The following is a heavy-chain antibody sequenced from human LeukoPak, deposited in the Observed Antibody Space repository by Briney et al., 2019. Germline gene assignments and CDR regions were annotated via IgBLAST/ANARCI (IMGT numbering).Heavy chain of an antibody. D-gene: IGHD6-13*01. V-gene: IGHV3-23*01. J-gene: IGHJ4*02. CDR1: GFTFSSYA. CDR2: ISGSGGST. Sequence: QTRGSLRLSCAASGFTFSSYAMSWVRQAPGKGLEWVSAISGSGGSTYYADSVKGRFTISRDNSKNTLYLQMNSLRAEDTAVYYCAKDPGIAAHSHYFDYWGQGTLVTVSS. CDR3: AKDPGIAAHSHYFDY.